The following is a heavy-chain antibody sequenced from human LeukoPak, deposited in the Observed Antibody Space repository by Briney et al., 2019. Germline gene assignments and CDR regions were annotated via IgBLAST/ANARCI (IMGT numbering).Heavy chain of an antibody. CDR2: INPSGGST. V-gene: IGHV1-46*01. CDR1: GYTFTSYY. Sequence: GASVKASCKASGYTFTSYYMHWVRQAPGQGLEWMGIINPSGGSTSYAQKFQGRVTMTRDTSTSTVYMELSSLRSEDTAVYYCARDFGSYGYGPAGDYWGQGTLVTVSS. CDR3: ARDFGSYGYGPAGDY. J-gene: IGHJ4*02. D-gene: IGHD5-18*01.